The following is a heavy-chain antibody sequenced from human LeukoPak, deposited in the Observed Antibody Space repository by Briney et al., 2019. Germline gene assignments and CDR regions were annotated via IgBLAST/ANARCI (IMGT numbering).Heavy chain of an antibody. J-gene: IGHJ4*02. CDR3: ARAFDSSGYYFGFDY. CDR2: ISSSSSYI. D-gene: IGHD3-22*01. CDR1: GFAFSKYA. V-gene: IGHV3-21*01. Sequence: GGSLRLSCAASGFAFSKYAMNWVRQAPGKGLEWVSSISSSSSYIYYADSVKGRFTISRDNAKNSLYLQMNSLRAEDTAVYYCARAFDSSGYYFGFDYWGQGTLVTVSS.